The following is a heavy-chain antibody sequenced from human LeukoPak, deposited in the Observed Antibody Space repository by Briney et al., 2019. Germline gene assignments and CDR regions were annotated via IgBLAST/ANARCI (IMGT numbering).Heavy chain of an antibody. D-gene: IGHD2-15*01. J-gene: IGHJ1*01. CDR2: VFSDGST. Sequence: PGGSLRLSCTASGFTVSTNYMSWVRQAPGKGLEWVSVVFSDGSTYYADSVKGRFTISRDNSKNTLYLQMNSLRAEDTAVYYCARDVYCSAGNCYLHWGQGTLVTVSS. V-gene: IGHV3-53*01. CDR3: ARDVYCSAGNCYLH. CDR1: GFTVSTNY.